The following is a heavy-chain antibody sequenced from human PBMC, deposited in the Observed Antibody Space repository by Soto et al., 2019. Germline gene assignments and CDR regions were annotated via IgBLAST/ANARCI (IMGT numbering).Heavy chain of an antibody. CDR3: ARDDGMYYYGSGSYSRFDY. J-gene: IGHJ4*01. CDR2: IIPIFGTA. V-gene: IGHV1-69*01. CDR1: GGTFSSYA. D-gene: IGHD3-10*01. Sequence: QVQLVQSGAEVKKPGSSVKVSCKASGGTFSSYAISWVRQAPGQGLEWMGVIIPIFGTANYAQKFQGRVTITADESTSRAYMDLSSLRSADTAVYYCARDDGMYYYGSGSYSRFDYWGHGTLVTVSS.